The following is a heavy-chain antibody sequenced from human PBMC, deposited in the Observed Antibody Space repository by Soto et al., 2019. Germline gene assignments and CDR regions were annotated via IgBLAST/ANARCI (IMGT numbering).Heavy chain of an antibody. J-gene: IGHJ4*02. CDR1: GFTFSSYA. CDR2: ISGSGVST. D-gene: IGHD6-13*01. V-gene: IGHV3-23*01. CDR3: AKEHHYSSSWSEFDY. Sequence: EVQLLESGGGLVQPGGSLRLSCAASGFTFSSYAMSWVRPAPGKGLEWVSAISGSGVSTYYADSEKGRFTISRDNSKNTLYLQMNSLRAEDTAVYYCAKEHHYSSSWSEFDYWGQGTLVTVSS.